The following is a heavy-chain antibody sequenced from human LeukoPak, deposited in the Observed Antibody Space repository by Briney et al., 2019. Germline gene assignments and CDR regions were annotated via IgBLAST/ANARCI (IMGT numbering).Heavy chain of an antibody. D-gene: IGHD6-13*01. CDR1: GFTFSSYG. Sequence: QSGGSLRLSCAASGFTFSSYGMSWVRQAPGKGLEWVSAVSGGGSGTYYADSVKGRFTISRENSKNRLYLQMNSLRAEDTAVYYCARGSSSSNWFDPWGQGTLVTVSS. J-gene: IGHJ5*02. V-gene: IGHV3-23*01. CDR2: VSGGGSGT. CDR3: ARGSSSSNWFDP.